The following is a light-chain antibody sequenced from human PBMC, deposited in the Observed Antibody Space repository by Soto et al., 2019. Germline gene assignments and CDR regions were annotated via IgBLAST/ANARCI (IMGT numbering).Light chain of an antibody. CDR2: MVS. CDR1: QSLVYRDGNTH. CDR3: MQGTHWPPT. Sequence: DVVLTQSPPSLPVTLGQPASISCRSSQSLVYRDGNTHLNWFQQRPGQSPRRLIYMVSTRDSGVQDRFSGSGSGTDFTLKISGVEAEDVGVYYCMQGTHWPPTFGPGTKVEIK. J-gene: IGKJ1*01. V-gene: IGKV2-30*01.